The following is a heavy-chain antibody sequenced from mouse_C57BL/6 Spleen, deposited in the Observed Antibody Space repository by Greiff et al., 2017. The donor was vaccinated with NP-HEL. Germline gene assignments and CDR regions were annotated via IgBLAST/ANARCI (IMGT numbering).Heavy chain of an antibody. CDR1: GYTFTSYW. V-gene: IGHV1-69*01. D-gene: IGHD1-1*01. Sequence: VQLQQPGAELVMPGASVKLSCKASGYTFTSYWMHWVKQRPGQGLEWIGEIDPSDSYTNYNQKFKGKSTLTVDKSSSTAYMQLSSLTSEDSAVYYGALRPYGSSLYWYFDVWGTGTTVTVSS. J-gene: IGHJ1*03. CDR2: IDPSDSYT. CDR3: ALRPYGSSLYWYFDV.